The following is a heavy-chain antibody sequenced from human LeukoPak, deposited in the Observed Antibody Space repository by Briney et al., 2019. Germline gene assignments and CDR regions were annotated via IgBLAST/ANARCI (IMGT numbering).Heavy chain of an antibody. CDR3: AEDQYGVITGGYFDY. CDR2: ISWNSGSI. Sequence: GGSLRLSCAASGFNFIDYTMNWVRQAPGKGLEWVSGISWNSGSIGYADSVKGRFTISRDNAKNSLYLQMNSLRAEDTALYYCAEDQYGVITGGYFDYWGQGTLVTVSS. J-gene: IGHJ4*02. CDR1: GFNFIDYT. V-gene: IGHV3-9*01. D-gene: IGHD3-22*01.